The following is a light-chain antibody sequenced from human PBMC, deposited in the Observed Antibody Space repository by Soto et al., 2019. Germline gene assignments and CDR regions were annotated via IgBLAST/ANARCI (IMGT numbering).Light chain of an antibody. V-gene: IGLV2-14*01. J-gene: IGLJ1*01. CDR1: RSGVGGYNY. CDR3: SSYTSSSTYV. Sequence: LTQPAPLFWAPGQAVGLSRPWGRSGVGGYNYVSWYQQHPGKAPKLMVYDVSNRPSGVSNRFSGSKSGNTASLTISGLQAEDEADYYCSSYTSSSTYVFGTGTKVTVL. CDR2: DVS.